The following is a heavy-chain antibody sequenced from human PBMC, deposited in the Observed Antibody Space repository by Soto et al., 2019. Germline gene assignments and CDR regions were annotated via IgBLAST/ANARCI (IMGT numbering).Heavy chain of an antibody. V-gene: IGHV3-23*01. CDR2: ISGSGGST. Sequence: EVQLLESGGGLVQPGGSLRLSCAASGFTFSSYAMSWVRQAPGKGLEWVSAISGSGGSTYYADSVKGRFTISRDNSKNTLYLQMNSLRAEDTAVYYCARGIAAAQYGMDVWGQGTTVTVSS. CDR1: GFTFSSYA. J-gene: IGHJ6*02. CDR3: ARGIAAAQYGMDV. D-gene: IGHD6-13*01.